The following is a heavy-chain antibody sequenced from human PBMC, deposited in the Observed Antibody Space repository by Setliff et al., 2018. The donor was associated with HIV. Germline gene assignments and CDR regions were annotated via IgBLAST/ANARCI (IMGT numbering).Heavy chain of an antibody. Sequence: ASVKVSCKASGYTFTNYGISWVRQAPGQGLEWTGWISGYNGNTNYAQKFQGRVTMTTDTSTRTAYMELRSLRSDDTAVYYCARDSRSSIAPYNFDYWGQGTVVTVSS. CDR2: ISGYNGNT. J-gene: IGHJ4*02. D-gene: IGHD6-6*01. CDR1: GYTFTNYG. CDR3: ARDSRSSIAPYNFDY. V-gene: IGHV1-18*01.